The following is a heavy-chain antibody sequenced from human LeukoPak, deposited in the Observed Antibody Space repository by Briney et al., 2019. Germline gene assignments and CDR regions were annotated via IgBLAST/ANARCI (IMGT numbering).Heavy chain of an antibody. CDR2: IGTAGDT. Sequence: PGGSLRLSCAASGFTFSSYDMHWVRHATGKGLEWVSAIGTAGDTYYPGSVKGRFTISRENAKNSLYLQMNSLRAGDTAVYYCARSIGGSAFDIWGQGTMVTVSS. CDR1: GFTFSSYD. D-gene: IGHD2-15*01. CDR3: ARSIGGSAFDI. J-gene: IGHJ3*02. V-gene: IGHV3-13*01.